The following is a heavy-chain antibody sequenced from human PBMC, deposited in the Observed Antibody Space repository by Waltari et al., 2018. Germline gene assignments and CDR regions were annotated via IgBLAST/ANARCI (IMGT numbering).Heavy chain of an antibody. Sequence: HMQESGPGLVKPSETLSLMCSVSDFSISSGFYWGWLRQSPGKGLEWIGSISDSGTTSYNPSLQSRVTISIDTSKNQFSLKLGSVTAADTAVFYCAREAGSGIDWYHDYWGQGILVTVSS. CDR2: ISDSGTT. CDR1: DFSISSGFY. D-gene: IGHD3-9*01. J-gene: IGHJ4*02. CDR3: AREAGSGIDWYHDY. V-gene: IGHV4-38-2*02.